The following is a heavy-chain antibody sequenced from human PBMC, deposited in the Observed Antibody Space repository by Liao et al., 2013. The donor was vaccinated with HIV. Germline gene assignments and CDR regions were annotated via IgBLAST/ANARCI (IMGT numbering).Heavy chain of an antibody. CDR3: ARVYGGAPDI. CDR1: GASIRSYY. J-gene: IGHJ4*02. D-gene: IGHD3-16*01. V-gene: IGHV4-4*07. CDR2: VQASGKT. Sequence: QLQLQESGPGLVKPSETLSLTCDVSGASIRSYYWTWIRQSADKGLEWIGRVQASGKTYYNPSLKSRVTMSVDTSRNQFSLKVTSVNAADTAVYFCARVYGGAPDIWGQGILVSVSS.